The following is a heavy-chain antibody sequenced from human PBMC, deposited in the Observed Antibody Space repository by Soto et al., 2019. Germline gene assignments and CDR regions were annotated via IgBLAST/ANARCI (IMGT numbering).Heavy chain of an antibody. Sequence: SETLSLTCTVSGGSIISSSYYWGWIRQAPGKGLEWIGSIYYSGSTYYNPSLKSRVTISVDTSKNQFSLKLSSVTAADTAVYYCARRALGYCSGGSCYGYYMDVWGKGTTVTVSS. CDR2: IYYSGST. D-gene: IGHD2-15*01. J-gene: IGHJ6*03. CDR1: GGSIISSSYY. V-gene: IGHV4-39*01. CDR3: ARRALGYCSGGSCYGYYMDV.